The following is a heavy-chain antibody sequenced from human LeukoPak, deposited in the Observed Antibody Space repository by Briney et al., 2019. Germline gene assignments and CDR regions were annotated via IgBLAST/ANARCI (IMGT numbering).Heavy chain of an antibody. J-gene: IGHJ4*02. CDR3: ARGLLWPLDY. V-gene: IGHV4-38-2*02. CDR1: GYSISSGYY. CDR2: IYHSGST. Sequence: SETLSLTCTVSGYSISSGYYWGWIRQPPGKGLEWIGSIYHSGSTYYNPSLKSRVTISVDTSKNQFSLKLSSVAAADRAVYYCARGLLWPLDYWGQGTLVTVSS. D-gene: IGHD2-2*01.